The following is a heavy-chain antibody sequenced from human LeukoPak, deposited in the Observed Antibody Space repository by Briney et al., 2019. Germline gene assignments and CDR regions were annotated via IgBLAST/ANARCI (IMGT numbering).Heavy chain of an antibody. CDR2: IHTSGTT. V-gene: IGHV4-4*07. J-gene: IGHJ4*02. D-gene: IGHD2-15*01. Sequence: KPSETLSLTCIVSNGSISIYFWSCIRQPAGKGLEWIGRIHTSGTTNYNPSLKSRVTMSVDTSTNQFSLELTSVTAADTAVYYCAREDTTRSQRAFDYWGQGSLVTVSS. CDR1: NGSISIYF. CDR3: AREDTTRSQRAFDY.